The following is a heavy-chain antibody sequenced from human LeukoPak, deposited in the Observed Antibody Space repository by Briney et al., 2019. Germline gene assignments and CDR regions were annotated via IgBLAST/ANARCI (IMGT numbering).Heavy chain of an antibody. CDR2: IDNRGST. V-gene: IGHV4-34*01. D-gene: IGHD3-16*01. CDR3: ARDSDSGFQ. Sequence: PSETLSLTCTVSGGSFSFYFRHWIRPPPGEGLDWIGEIDNRGSTQYKPSLRSRGIISIDTSGNHFSLKLTSVTAADTAVYFCARDSDSGFQWGQAMLVTVSS. J-gene: IGHJ4*02. CDR1: GGSFSFYF.